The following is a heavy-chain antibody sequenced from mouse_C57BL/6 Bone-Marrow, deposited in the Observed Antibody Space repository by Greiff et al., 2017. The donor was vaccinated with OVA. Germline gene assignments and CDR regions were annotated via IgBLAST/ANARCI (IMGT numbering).Heavy chain of an antibody. CDR3: ARLPAMDY. CDR1: GFTFSDYY. CDR2: INYDGSST. Sequence: EVQVVESEGGLVQPGSSMKLSCTASGFTFSDYYMAWVRQVPEKGLEWVANINYDGSSTYYLDSLKSRFIISRDNAKNILYLQMSSLKSEDTATYYCARLPAMDYWGQGASVTVSS. J-gene: IGHJ4*01. V-gene: IGHV5-16*01.